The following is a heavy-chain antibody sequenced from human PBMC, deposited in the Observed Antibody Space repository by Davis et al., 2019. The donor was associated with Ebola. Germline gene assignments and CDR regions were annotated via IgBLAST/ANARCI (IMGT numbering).Heavy chain of an antibody. Sequence: PGGSLRLSCAASGFIVSSNYMSWVRQAPGKGLEWVAVISYDGSNKYYADSVKGRFTISRDNSKNTLYLQMNSLRAEDTAVYYCAKSRVEQQLPSYYYYYYGMDVWGKGTTVTVSS. CDR2: ISYDGSNK. D-gene: IGHD6-13*01. J-gene: IGHJ6*04. CDR1: GFIVSSNY. V-gene: IGHV3-30*18. CDR3: AKSRVEQQLPSYYYYYYGMDV.